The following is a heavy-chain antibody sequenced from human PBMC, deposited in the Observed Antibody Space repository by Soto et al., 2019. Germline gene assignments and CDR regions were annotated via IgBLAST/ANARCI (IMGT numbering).Heavy chain of an antibody. Sequence: SETLSLTCAVYGRSFSGYYWSWIRQPPGKGLEWIGEINHSGSTNYNPSLKSRVTISVDTSKNQFSLNLSSVTAEDTAVYYCARGLSKRITIFGVVTRAGAFDLWGQGTMVTV. D-gene: IGHD3-3*01. V-gene: IGHV4-34*01. CDR3: ARGLSKRITIFGVVTRAGAFDL. J-gene: IGHJ3*01. CDR2: INHSGST. CDR1: GRSFSGYY.